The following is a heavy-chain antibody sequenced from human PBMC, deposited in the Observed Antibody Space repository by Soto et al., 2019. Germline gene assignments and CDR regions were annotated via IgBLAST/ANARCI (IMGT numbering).Heavy chain of an antibody. Sequence: SETLSLTCSVSSGSISSRTEYWRWIRQPPGKGLEWIASINYSGTTFYNPSLKSRVAISVDTSKNQFSLKLSSVTAADTAVYYCARGRFCGGGSCSLDYYYMDVWGKGTTVTVSS. CDR2: INYSGTT. CDR3: ARGRFCGGGSCSLDYYYMDV. D-gene: IGHD2-15*01. V-gene: IGHV4-39*01. J-gene: IGHJ6*03. CDR1: SGSISSRTEY.